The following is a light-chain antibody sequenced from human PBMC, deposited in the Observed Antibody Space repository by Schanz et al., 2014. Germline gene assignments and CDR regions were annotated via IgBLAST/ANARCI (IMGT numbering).Light chain of an antibody. CDR3: SSYAGTNFWV. J-gene: IGLJ3*02. V-gene: IGLV2-8*01. CDR2: DVS. Sequence: QSALTQPPSASGSPGQSVTISCTGTSSDVGGYNYVSWYQHHPGKAPKLMIYDVSKRPSGVPDRFSGSKSGNTASLTVSGVQPEDEADYYCSSYAGTNFWVFGGGTKLTVL. CDR1: SSDVGGYNY.